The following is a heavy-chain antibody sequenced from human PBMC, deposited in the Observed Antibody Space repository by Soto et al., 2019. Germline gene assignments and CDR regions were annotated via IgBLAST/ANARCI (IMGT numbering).Heavy chain of an antibody. D-gene: IGHD3-16*01. V-gene: IGHV1-8*01. Sequence: DSVEGSFKASGYSLTNKDFRWVRQATGQGLEWMGWMNPGSGDTGYAQKFQGRVTMTRDISIATAYMELSSLRSDDTAIYYCARMETFGSLNWFDPWGQGTLVTVSS. CDR2: MNPGSGDT. CDR3: ARMETFGSLNWFDP. J-gene: IGHJ5*02. CDR1: GYSLTNKD.